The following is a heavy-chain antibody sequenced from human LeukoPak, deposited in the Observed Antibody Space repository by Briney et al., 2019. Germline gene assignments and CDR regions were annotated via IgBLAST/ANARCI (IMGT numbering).Heavy chain of an antibody. CDR1: GFIFSSYS. CDR2: ITGSGGNT. J-gene: IGHJ6*02. D-gene: IGHD6-13*01. V-gene: IGHV3-23*01. CDR3: AKAASSSWPSYYYGMDV. Sequence: GGSLRLSCAASGFIFSSYSMSWVRQAPGKGLEWVSVITGSGGNTYYADSVKGRFTISKDNSKNTVYLQMSSLRVDDTAVYYYAKAASSSWPSYYYGMDVWGQGTTVIVSS.